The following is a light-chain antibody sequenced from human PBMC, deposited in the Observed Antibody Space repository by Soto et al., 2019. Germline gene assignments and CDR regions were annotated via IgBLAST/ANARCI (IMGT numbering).Light chain of an antibody. CDR2: DAS. V-gene: IGKV3-11*01. CDR3: HQRRVCTIT. J-gene: IGKJ5*01. CDR1: QNIGTS. Sequence: EIVLTHSPATLSLCPWERATLSCRAGQNIGTSLVWSQQKPGQSPRLLIYDASHRATGVPARFSFSGAVTYITLTISSLETQISAVYDCHQRRVCTITFGQCTRLE.